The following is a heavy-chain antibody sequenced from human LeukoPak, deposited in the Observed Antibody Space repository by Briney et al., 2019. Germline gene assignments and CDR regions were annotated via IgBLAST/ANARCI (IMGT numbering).Heavy chain of an antibody. V-gene: IGHV3-30*18. J-gene: IGHJ6*04. CDR2: ISFEGSNK. CDR1: GFTFSNYA. CDR3: AKVWRTGYCYYYYGMDV. D-gene: IGHD3-3*01. Sequence: PGGSLRLSCAASGFTFSNYAMHWVRQAPDKGLEWVAVISFEGSNKYYTDSVKGRFTISRDNSKNTLYLQMNSLRPEDTAVYYCAKVWRTGYCYYYYGMDVWGKGTTVTVSS.